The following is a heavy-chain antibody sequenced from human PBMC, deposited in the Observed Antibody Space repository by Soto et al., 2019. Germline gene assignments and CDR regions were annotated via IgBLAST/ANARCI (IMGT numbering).Heavy chain of an antibody. Sequence: PGGSLRLSCVASGFTFSSYSMNWVRQAPGKGLEWISYISDTSTIHYADSVKGRFTISRDNAKNSLYLQMNSLRAEDTAVYYCVRGHVWRDYWGQGTLVTVAS. CDR1: GFTFSSYS. D-gene: IGHD2-8*01. CDR3: VRGHVWRDY. V-gene: IGHV3-48*01. CDR2: ISDTSTI. J-gene: IGHJ4*02.